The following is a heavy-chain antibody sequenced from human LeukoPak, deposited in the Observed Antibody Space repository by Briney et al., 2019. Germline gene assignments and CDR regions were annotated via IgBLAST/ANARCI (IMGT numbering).Heavy chain of an antibody. D-gene: IGHD2-2*01. Sequence: GGSLRLSCAASGFTVSSNYMSWVRQAPGNGLEWVSVIYSGGSTYYADSVKGRFTISRDSSKNTLYLQMNSLRAEDTAVYYCARTTHDSCDLVTFDYWGQGTLVTVSS. J-gene: IGHJ4*02. CDR1: GFTVSSNY. CDR3: ARTTHDSCDLVTFDY. CDR2: IYSGGST. V-gene: IGHV3-66*01.